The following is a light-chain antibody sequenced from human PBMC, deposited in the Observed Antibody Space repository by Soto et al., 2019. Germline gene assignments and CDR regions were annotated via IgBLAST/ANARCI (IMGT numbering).Light chain of an antibody. Sequence: EIVLTQSPGTLSLSPGERATLSCRACQSVSSSYLAWYQQKPGQAPRLLISGASTRATGIPVRFSGSGSGTEFALAISSLQSEDFAVYYCQQYENWPSITFGQGTRLEIK. J-gene: IGKJ5*01. CDR3: QQYENWPSIT. CDR2: GAS. CDR1: QSVSSSY. V-gene: IGKV3-15*01.